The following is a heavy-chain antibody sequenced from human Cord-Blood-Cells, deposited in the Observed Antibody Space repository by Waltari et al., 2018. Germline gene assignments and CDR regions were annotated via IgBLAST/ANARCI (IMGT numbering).Heavy chain of an antibody. J-gene: IGHJ6*03. V-gene: IGHV1-69*01. D-gene: IGHD3-3*02. CDR2: IIPIFGTA. CDR1: GGTFISYA. Sequence: QVQLVQSGAEVKKPGSSVKVSCKASGGTFISYAISWLRPAPGQGLEWMGGIIPIFGTANYAQKFQGRVTITADESTSTAYMELSSLRSEDTAVYYCARAPSFLAVYYYYMDVWGKGTTVTVSS. CDR3: ARAPSFLAVYYYYMDV.